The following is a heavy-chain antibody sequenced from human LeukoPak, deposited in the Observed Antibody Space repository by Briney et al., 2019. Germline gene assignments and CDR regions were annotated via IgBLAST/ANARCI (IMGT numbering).Heavy chain of an antibody. CDR3: ANTMMEDFDI. J-gene: IGHJ3*02. CDR2: IKQDGSEK. V-gene: IGHV3-7*02. CDR1: GFTFSTYW. D-gene: IGHD3-22*01. Sequence: QPGGSLRLSCAASGFTFSTYWMTWVRQAPGKGLEWVANIKQDGSEKNYVDSVKGRFTISRDNVKNSVYLQMNSLRGEDTAVYYCANTMMEDFDIWGQGTLVTVSS.